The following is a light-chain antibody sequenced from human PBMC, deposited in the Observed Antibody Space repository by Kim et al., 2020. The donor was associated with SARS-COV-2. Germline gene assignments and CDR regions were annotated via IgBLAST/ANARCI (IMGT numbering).Light chain of an antibody. V-gene: IGKV3-15*01. J-gene: IGKJ1*01. CDR3: QQYNNWGT. CDR1: QSVSSN. Sequence: SESPGERATLSCRASQSVSSNLAWYQQKPGQAPRLLIYGASTRATGIPARFSGSGSGTEFTLTISSLQSEDFAVYYCQQYNNWGTFGQGTKVDIK. CDR2: GAS.